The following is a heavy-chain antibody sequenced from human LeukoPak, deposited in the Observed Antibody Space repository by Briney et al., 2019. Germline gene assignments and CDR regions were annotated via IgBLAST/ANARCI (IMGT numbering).Heavy chain of an antibody. J-gene: IGHJ4*02. D-gene: IGHD2-15*01. CDR3: ARVGDRYCSGGSCYNFDY. Sequence: GASVKVSCKVSGYTLTELSMHWVRQAPGKGLEWMGGFDPEDGETIYAQKFQGRVTMTEDTSTDTAYMELSSLRSEDTAVYYCARVGDRYCSGGSCYNFDYWGQGTLVTVSS. V-gene: IGHV1-24*01. CDR2: FDPEDGET. CDR1: GYTLTELS.